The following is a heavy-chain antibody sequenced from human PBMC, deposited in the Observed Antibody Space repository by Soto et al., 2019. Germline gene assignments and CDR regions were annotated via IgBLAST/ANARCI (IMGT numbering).Heavy chain of an antibody. Sequence: LSLTCTVSGGSISSGGYYWSWIRQHPGKGLEWIGYIYYSGSTYYNPSLKSRVTISVDTSKNQFSLKLSSVTAADTAVYYCARSHYDFWSGAFDYWGQGTLVTVSS. V-gene: IGHV4-31*03. CDR3: ARSHYDFWSGAFDY. CDR1: GGSISSGGYY. CDR2: IYYSGST. J-gene: IGHJ4*02. D-gene: IGHD3-3*01.